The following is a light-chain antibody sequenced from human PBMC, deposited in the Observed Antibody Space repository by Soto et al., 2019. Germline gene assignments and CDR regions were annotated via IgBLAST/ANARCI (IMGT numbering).Light chain of an antibody. J-gene: IGKJ5*01. CDR3: QQFKSYPIT. Sequence: DIQMTQSPSTLPASVGDRVTITCRASQGISSDLAWYRQNPGKAPKLLIYAASTLQNGVPSTFSGSGSGTEFTLTISSLQPEDFGTYYCQQFKSYPITFGQGTRLEIK. CDR2: AAS. CDR1: QGISSD. V-gene: IGKV1-9*01.